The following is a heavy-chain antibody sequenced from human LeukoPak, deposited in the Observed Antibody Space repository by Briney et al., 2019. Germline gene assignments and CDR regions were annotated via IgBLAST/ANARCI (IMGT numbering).Heavy chain of an antibody. CDR3: ARDHSDTAMDLYYFDY. V-gene: IGHV3-7*01. Sequence: GSLRLSSAASGFTFSSYWMSWVRQAPGKGLEWVANIKQDGSEKYYVDSVKGRFTISRDNAKNSLYLQMNSLRAEDTAVYYCARDHSDTAMDLYYFDYWGQGTLVTVSS. D-gene: IGHD5-18*01. CDR2: IKQDGSEK. CDR1: GFTFSSYW. J-gene: IGHJ4*02.